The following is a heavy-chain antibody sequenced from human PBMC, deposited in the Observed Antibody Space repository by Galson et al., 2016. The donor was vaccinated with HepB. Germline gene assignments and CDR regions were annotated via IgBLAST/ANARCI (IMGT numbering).Heavy chain of an antibody. CDR2: IDWVDDK. CDR3: ARIRCPKYSSGWFRINGGHYIDY. CDR1: GFSLSTSGMC. J-gene: IGHJ4*02. Sequence: PALVKPTQTLTLTCTFSGFSLSTSGMCVSWIRQPPGKALEWLALIDWVDDKYYRTSLKTRLSISKDTSKNQVVLTMTNMDPVDTATYYCARIRCPKYSSGWFRINGGHYIDYWGQGALVTVSS. V-gene: IGHV2-70*01. D-gene: IGHD6-19*01.